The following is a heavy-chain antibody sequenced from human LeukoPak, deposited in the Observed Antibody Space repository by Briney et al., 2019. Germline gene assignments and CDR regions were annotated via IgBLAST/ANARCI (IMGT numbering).Heavy chain of an antibody. Sequence: SETLSLTCTVSGGSISSYYWSWIRQPPVKGLEWIGYIYYSGSTNYNPSLKSRVTISVDTSKNQFSLKLSSVTAADTAVYYCARRKAMVGHWYFDLWGRGTLVTVSS. J-gene: IGHJ2*01. CDR3: ARRKAMVGHWYFDL. CDR1: GGSISSYY. V-gene: IGHV4-59*08. D-gene: IGHD5-18*01. CDR2: IYYSGST.